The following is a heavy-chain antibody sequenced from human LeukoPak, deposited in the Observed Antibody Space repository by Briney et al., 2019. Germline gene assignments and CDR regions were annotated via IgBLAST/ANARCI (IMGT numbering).Heavy chain of an antibody. V-gene: IGHV3-64*02. D-gene: IGHD2-2*01. CDR3: ARWGSTSRYDY. Sequence: GGSLRLSCAASGFTFSTYAMHWVRQAPGKGLEYVSAISTNGDSTYYADSVKGRFTISRDNSKNTLFLQMGSLRGDDMAVYYCARWGSTSRYDYWGQGTLVTVSS. CDR1: GFTFSTYA. CDR2: ISTNGDST. J-gene: IGHJ4*02.